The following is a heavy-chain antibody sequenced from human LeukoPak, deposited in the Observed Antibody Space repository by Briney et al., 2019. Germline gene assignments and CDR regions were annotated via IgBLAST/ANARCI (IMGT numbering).Heavy chain of an antibody. CDR3: ARVYIASGSYYAVGDWFDP. V-gene: IGHV4-39*07. J-gene: IGHJ5*02. D-gene: IGHD3-10*01. CDR1: GGSISSSSYY. CDR2: IYYSGNT. Sequence: SETLSLTCTVSGGSISSSSYYWGWIRQPPGKGLQWIGSIYYSGNTYYNPSLKSRVTISADTSKNQLSLKLSSVTAADTALYYCARVYIASGSYYAVGDWFDPWGQGTLVIVSS.